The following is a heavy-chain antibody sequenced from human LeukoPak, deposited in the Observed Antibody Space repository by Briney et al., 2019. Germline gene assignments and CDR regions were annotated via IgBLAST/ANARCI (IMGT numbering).Heavy chain of an antibody. CDR3: AKGRWGLTINNFDL. CDR1: GLKLTTYS. J-gene: IGHJ3*01. CDR2: ISDRGDST. V-gene: IGHV3-23*01. D-gene: IGHD3/OR15-3a*01. Sequence: GGSLRLSCAASGLKLTTYSMGWVRQAPGKGLEWDSFISDRGDSTYYGDSVKGRFTISRDSSKNTLYLQMNSLGGEDTALYYCAKGRWGLTINNFDLWGQGTMVTVSS.